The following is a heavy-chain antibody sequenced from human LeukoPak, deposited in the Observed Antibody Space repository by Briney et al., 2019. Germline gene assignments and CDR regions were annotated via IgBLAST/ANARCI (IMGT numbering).Heavy chain of an antibody. Sequence: ASVKVSCKASGGTFSSYAISWVRQAPGQGLEWMGGIIPIFGTANYAQKFQGRVTITADESTSTAYMELSSLRSDDTAVYYCARGMEPYYYMDVWGKGTTVTVSS. J-gene: IGHJ6*03. V-gene: IGHV1-69*13. CDR3: ARGMEPYYYMDV. D-gene: IGHD1-26*01. CDR2: IIPIFGTA. CDR1: GGTFSSYA.